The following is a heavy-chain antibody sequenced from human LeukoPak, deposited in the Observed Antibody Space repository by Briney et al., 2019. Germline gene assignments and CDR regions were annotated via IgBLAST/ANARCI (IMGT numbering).Heavy chain of an antibody. CDR3: TRDFWSGYFGDV. D-gene: IGHD3-3*01. CDR2: IRSKANSYAT. J-gene: IGHJ6*04. CDR1: GFTFSGSA. V-gene: IGHV3-73*01. Sequence: QTGGSLRLSCAASGFTFSGSAMHWVRQASGKGLEWVGRIRSKANSYATAYAASVKGRFTISGDDSKNTAYLQMNSLKTEDTAVYYCTRDFWSGYFGDVWGKGTTVTVSS.